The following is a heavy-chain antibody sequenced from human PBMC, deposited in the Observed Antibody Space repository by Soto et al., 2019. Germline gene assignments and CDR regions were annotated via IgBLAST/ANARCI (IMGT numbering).Heavy chain of an antibody. D-gene: IGHD1-1*01. Sequence: EVQLLESGGCLVQPGGSLRLSCTASGFSLSTYGVTWVRQAPGKGLEWVSGVSGGSGTTHYADSVKGRFTITTDNSENTAYLQMNSLRVEDTAVYYCAKWNGDGDHWGQGTMVTVS. J-gene: IGHJ4*02. CDR3: AKWNGDGDH. CDR2: VSGGSGTT. CDR1: GFSLSTYG. V-gene: IGHV3-23*01.